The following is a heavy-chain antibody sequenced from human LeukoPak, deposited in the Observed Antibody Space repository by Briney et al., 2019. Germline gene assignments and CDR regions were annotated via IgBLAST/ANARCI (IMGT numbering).Heavy chain of an antibody. Sequence: IKXKAYGDTTEYPASVKGTFSISRDDSKIIAYLQMNSLKTEDTAVYYCTRDVDYDFWSGYRYGMDVWGQGTTVTVSS. J-gene: IGHJ6*02. CDR3: TRDVDYDFWSGYRYGMDV. V-gene: IGHV3-49*02. D-gene: IGHD3-3*01. CDR2: IKXKAYGDTT.